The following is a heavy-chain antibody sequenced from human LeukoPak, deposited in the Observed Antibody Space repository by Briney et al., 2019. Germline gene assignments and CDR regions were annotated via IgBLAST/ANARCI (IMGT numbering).Heavy chain of an antibody. CDR3: ARHGALTDSSGYSNWFDS. J-gene: IGHJ5*01. CDR2: IHYSGDT. CDR1: DGAIAGYS. Sequence: SEALSLTCTVSDGAIAGYSWSWIRQPPGKGLEWIGYIHYSGDTNYNPSLQSRVTASVDTSKNQFSLKLTSVIAADTAVYYCARHGALTDSSGYSNWFDSWGQGTLVTVSS. V-gene: IGHV4-59*08. D-gene: IGHD3-22*01.